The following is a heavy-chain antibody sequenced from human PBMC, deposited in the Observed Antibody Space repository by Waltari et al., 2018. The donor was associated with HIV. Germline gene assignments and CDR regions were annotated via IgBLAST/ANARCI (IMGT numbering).Heavy chain of an antibody. CDR1: GCTFTSFG. D-gene: IGHD3-22*01. V-gene: IGHV3-48*01. CDR3: ARETYYYDSSGPYFDY. CDR2: ISSSSTI. Sequence: EVQLVESGGGLVQPGGSLSLSCAASGCTFTSFGMNWVRQAPGKGLEWVSFISSSSTIYYADSVKGRFTISRDNAKNSLYLQMNSLRAEDTAVYYCARETYYYDSSGPYFDYWGQGTLVTVSS. J-gene: IGHJ4*02.